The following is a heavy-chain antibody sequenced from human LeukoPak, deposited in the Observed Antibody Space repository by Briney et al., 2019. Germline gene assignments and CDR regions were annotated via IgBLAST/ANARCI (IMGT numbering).Heavy chain of an antibody. CDR1: GFTVSNNY. Sequence: LRLSCAASGFTVSNNYMSWVRQHPGKGLEWIGYIYYSGSTYYNPSLKSRVTISVDTPKNQFSLKLSSVTAADTAVYYCARVDWNYNFFDYWGQGTLVTVSS. J-gene: IGHJ4*02. D-gene: IGHD1-7*01. V-gene: IGHV4-31*02. CDR3: ARVDWNYNFFDY. CDR2: IYYSGST.